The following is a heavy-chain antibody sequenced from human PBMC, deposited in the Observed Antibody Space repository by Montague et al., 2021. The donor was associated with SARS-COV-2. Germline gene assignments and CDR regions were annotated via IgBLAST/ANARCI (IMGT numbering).Heavy chain of an antibody. Sequence: CAISGDSVWSNTAAWNWTRQSSSGGLEWLGRTNYRSKWTSDYATSVEGRISIDPDTSKNQFFLHLRSVTPEDTGVYYCVRDTGSAQAGFDAWGQGTLVTVSS. CDR2: TNYRSKWTS. D-gene: IGHD4-17*01. CDR1: GDSVWSNTAA. V-gene: IGHV6-1*01. J-gene: IGHJ4*02. CDR3: VRDTGSAQAGFDA.